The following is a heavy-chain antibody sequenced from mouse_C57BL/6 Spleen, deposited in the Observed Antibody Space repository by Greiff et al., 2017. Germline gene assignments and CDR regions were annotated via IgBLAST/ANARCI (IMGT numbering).Heavy chain of an antibody. D-gene: IGHD1-1*01. CDR3: ARVSTVVDWYFDV. V-gene: IGHV1-19*01. Sequence: EVPLQQSGPVLVKPGASVKMSCKASGYTFTDSYMNWVKQSHGKSLEWIGVINPYNGGTSYNQKFNGKATLTVDKSSSTAYMELNSLTSEDSAVYYCARVSTVVDWYFDVWGTGTTVTVSS. CDR2: INPYNGGT. J-gene: IGHJ1*03. CDR1: GYTFTDSY.